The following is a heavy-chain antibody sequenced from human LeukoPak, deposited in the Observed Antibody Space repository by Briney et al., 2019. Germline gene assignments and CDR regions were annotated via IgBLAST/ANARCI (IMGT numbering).Heavy chain of an antibody. Sequence: GGSLRLSCAASGFTVSSNYMSWVRQAPGKGLEWVSVIYSGGSTYYADSVKGRFTISRDNSKNTLYLQMNSLRAEDTAVYYCARDRDGYNYLESWAFDIWGQGTMVTVSS. V-gene: IGHV3-66*01. J-gene: IGHJ3*02. D-gene: IGHD5-24*01. CDR2: IYSGGST. CDR3: ARDRDGYNYLESWAFDI. CDR1: GFTVSSNY.